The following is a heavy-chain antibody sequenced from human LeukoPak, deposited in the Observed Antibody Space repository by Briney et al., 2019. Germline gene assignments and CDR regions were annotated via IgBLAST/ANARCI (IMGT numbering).Heavy chain of an antibody. D-gene: IGHD6-19*01. Sequence: TGGSLRLSCAASGFTFSSYWMHWVRQAPGKGLVWVSRINTDGSSTNYADSVKGRFTISRDNAKNTLYLQMNSLRAEDTAVYYCARDLAGEDWFDPWGQGTLVTVSS. CDR2: INTDGSST. CDR1: GFTFSSYW. CDR3: ARDLAGEDWFDP. J-gene: IGHJ5*02. V-gene: IGHV3-74*01.